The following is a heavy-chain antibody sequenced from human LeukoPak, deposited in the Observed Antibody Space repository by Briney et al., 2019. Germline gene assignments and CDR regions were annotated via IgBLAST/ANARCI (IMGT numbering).Heavy chain of an antibody. CDR1: GFTPSNFV. V-gene: IGHV3-30*18. D-gene: IGHD4-11*01. J-gene: IGHJ4*02. Sequence: GGSLRLSSAASGFTPSNFVKHCVRPAPGKGLQCGALISDDGSAKYYADSVKGRFTIARDNSKNTLSLQMSSLRAEDTAVYYGTNLPVYYGNYKGGSDYWGQGTLVSVSS. CDR3: TNLPVYYGNYKGGSDY. CDR2: ISDDGSAK.